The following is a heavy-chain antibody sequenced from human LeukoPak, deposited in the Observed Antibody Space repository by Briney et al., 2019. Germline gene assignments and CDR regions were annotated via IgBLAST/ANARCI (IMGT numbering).Heavy chain of an antibody. J-gene: IGHJ4*02. D-gene: IGHD1-1*01. CDR2: IYYSGST. CDR3: ARRRGQTGKGYYFDY. CDR1: GGSISNYY. Sequence: PSETLSLTCTVSGGSISNYYWSWIRQSPGKGLEWIGYIYYSGSTNYNPSLKSRVTVSVDTSENQFSLKLSSVTAADTAVYYCARRRGQTGKGYYFDYWGQGTLVTVSS. V-gene: IGHV4-59*08.